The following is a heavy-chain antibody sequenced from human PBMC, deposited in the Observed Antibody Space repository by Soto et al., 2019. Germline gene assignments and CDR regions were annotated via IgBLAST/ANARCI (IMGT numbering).Heavy chain of an antibody. CDR3: ANFHRRVATIDAPEGLPYFQH. CDR2: ISGSGGST. V-gene: IGHV3-23*01. J-gene: IGHJ1*01. Sequence: GGSLRLSCAASGFTFSSYAMSWVRQAPGKGLEWVSAISGSGGSTYYADSVKGRFTISRDNSKNTLYLQMNSLRAEDTAVYYCANFHRRVATIDAPEGLPYFQHWGQGTLVTVSS. CDR1: GFTFSSYA. D-gene: IGHD5-12*01.